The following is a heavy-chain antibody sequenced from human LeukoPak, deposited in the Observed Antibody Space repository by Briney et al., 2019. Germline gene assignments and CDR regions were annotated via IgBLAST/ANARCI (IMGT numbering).Heavy chain of an antibody. Sequence: SETLSLTCTVSGGSISSGGYYWSWIRQHPGKGLEWIGYIYYSGSTYYNPSLKSRVTISVDTSKNQFSLKLSSVTAADTAVYYCARDPLYSGGWYGYGMDVWGQGTTVTVSS. J-gene: IGHJ6*02. CDR3: ARDPLYSGGWYGYGMDV. V-gene: IGHV4-31*03. D-gene: IGHD6-19*01. CDR2: IYYSGST. CDR1: GGSISSGGYY.